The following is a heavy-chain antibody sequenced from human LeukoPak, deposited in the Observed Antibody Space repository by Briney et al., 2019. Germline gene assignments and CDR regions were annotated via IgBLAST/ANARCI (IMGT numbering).Heavy chain of an antibody. CDR2: IYYSGST. D-gene: IGHD3-22*01. V-gene: IGHV4-30-4*01. J-gene: IGHJ3*02. CDR1: GGSFSRGDYY. Sequence: TSETLSLTCSVSGGSFSRGDYYLTWIRQPPGKGLEWIGHIYYSGSTYYNPSLKSRVTMSVDTSKNQFSLNLSSVTDADTAVYYCARGIRGYYYGTSGYSGGGFDIWGQGTMVTVSS. CDR3: ARGIRGYYYGTSGYSGGGFDI.